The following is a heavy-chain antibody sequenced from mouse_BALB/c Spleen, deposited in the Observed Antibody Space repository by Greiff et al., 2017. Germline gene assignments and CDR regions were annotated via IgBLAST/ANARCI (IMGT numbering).Heavy chain of an antibody. Sequence: VKLMESGPGLVAPSQSLSITCTVSGFSLTSYDISWIRQPPGKGLEWLGVIWTGGGTNYNSAFMSRLSISKDNSKSQVFLKMNSLQTDDTAIYYCVRDRRYYAMDYWGQGTSVTVSS. CDR3: VRDRRYYAMDY. V-gene: IGHV2-9-2*01. CDR1: GFSLTSYD. CDR2: IWTGGGT. J-gene: IGHJ4*01.